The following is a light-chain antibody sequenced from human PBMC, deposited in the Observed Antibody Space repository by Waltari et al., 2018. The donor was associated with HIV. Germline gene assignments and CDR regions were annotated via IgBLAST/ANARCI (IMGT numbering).Light chain of an antibody. CDR1: QDISKF. J-gene: IGKJ4*01. Sequence: DMQMTQSPSALSASVGDRVTMTCRASQDISKFLALYQQKAGKVPKLLIYATSTLQSGVPSRFSGSVSGTDFTLTISSLQPEDVATYYCQNYDDAPYSFGGGTKVEIK. V-gene: IGKV1-27*01. CDR2: ATS. CDR3: QNYDDAPYS.